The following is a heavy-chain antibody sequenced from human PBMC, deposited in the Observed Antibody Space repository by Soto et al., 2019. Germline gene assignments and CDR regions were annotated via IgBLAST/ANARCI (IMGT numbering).Heavy chain of an antibody. Sequence: EVQLVESGGGLVQPGRSLRLSCAASGFIFDEYAMHWVRQAPGKGLEWVSGISWNSGTIGYADCVKGRFSISRDNAKNSLYLQMNSLRVDDTALYYCAKAPGDIASRRHHSYNYGMDVWGQGTTVTVSS. D-gene: IGHD6-6*01. V-gene: IGHV3-9*01. CDR2: ISWNSGTI. CDR3: AKAPGDIASRRHHSYNYGMDV. CDR1: GFIFDEYA. J-gene: IGHJ6*01.